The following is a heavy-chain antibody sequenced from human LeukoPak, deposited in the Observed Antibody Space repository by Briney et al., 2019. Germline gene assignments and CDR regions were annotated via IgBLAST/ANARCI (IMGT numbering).Heavy chain of an antibody. CDR2: IKQDGSEK. D-gene: IGHD3-22*01. CDR3: AREGRGYKVAKFDY. J-gene: IGHJ4*02. CDR1: GFTFSSYW. V-gene: IGHV3-7*01. Sequence: GGSLRLSCAASGFTFSSYWMSWVRQAPGKGLEWVANIKQDGSEKYYVDSVKGRFTISRDNAKNSLYLQMNSLRAEDTAVYYCAREGRGYKVAKFDYWGQGTLVTVSS.